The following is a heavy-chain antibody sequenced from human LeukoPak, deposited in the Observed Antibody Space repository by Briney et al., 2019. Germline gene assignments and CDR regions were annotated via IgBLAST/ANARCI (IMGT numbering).Heavy chain of an antibody. Sequence: GASVKVSCKASGYTFIAYYIHWVRQAPGQGLEWMGIINPSGGSTTYAQNFQGRVTMTRDTSTSAVHMELSSLRSEDTAVYYCARVYGLVWGAHWLDPWGQGTQVTVSS. CDR3: ARVYGLVWGAHWLDP. CDR2: INPSGGST. D-gene: IGHD7-27*01. V-gene: IGHV1-46*01. CDR1: GYTFIAYY. J-gene: IGHJ5*02.